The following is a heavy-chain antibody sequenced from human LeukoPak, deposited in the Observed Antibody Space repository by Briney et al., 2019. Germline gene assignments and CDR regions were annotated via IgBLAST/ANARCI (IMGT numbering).Heavy chain of an antibody. V-gene: IGHV1-24*01. CDR2: FDPEDGET. Sequence: ASVKVSCKVSGYTLTELSMHWVRQAPGKGLEWMGGFDPEDGETIYAQKFQGRVTMTEDTSTDTAYTELSSLRSEDTAVYYCATGVEYYDFWSGYYPFDYWGQGTLVTVSS. CDR1: GYTLTELS. CDR3: ATGVEYYDFWSGYYPFDY. D-gene: IGHD3-3*01. J-gene: IGHJ4*02.